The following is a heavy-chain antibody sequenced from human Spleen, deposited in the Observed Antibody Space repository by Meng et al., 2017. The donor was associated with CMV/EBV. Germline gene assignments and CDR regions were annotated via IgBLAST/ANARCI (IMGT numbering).Heavy chain of an antibody. J-gene: IGHJ6*02. Sequence: SLKISCAASGFTFSSYSMNWVRQAPGKGLEWVSGISWNSGSIDYADSVKGRFTISRDNAKNSLYLQMNSLRTEDTAFYYCAKDIQYYYGSKRFHYYGMDVWGQGTTVTVSS. V-gene: IGHV3-9*01. CDR3: AKDIQYYYGSKRFHYYGMDV. D-gene: IGHD3-10*01. CDR1: GFTFSSYS. CDR2: ISWNSGSI.